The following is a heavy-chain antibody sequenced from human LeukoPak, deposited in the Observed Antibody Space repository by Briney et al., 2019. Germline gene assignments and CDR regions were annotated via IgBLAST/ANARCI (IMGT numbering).Heavy chain of an antibody. Sequence: GASVNVSCKASGYTFTGYYMHWVRQAPGQGLEWMEWINPNSGGTNYAQKFQGRVTMTRDTSISTAYMELSRLRSDDTAVYYCARVPLGYCSGGSCYRVLYFDYWGQGTLVTVSS. J-gene: IGHJ4*02. CDR3: ARVPLGYCSGGSCYRVLYFDY. D-gene: IGHD2-15*01. CDR1: GYTFTGYY. CDR2: INPNSGGT. V-gene: IGHV1-2*02.